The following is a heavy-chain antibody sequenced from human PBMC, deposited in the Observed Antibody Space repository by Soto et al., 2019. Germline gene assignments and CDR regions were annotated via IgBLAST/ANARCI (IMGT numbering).Heavy chain of an antibody. V-gene: IGHV4-39*01. CDR2: IYYSGST. CDR3: ARRVAGEYYFDY. Sequence: SETLSLTCTVSGGSISSSSYYWGWIRQPPGKGLEWIGSIYYSGSTYYNPSLKSRFTISVDTSKNQFSLKLTSGTAADTAVYYCARRVAGEYYFDYWAREPWSPSPQ. D-gene: IGHD6-19*01. J-gene: IGHJ4*02. CDR1: GGSISSSSYY.